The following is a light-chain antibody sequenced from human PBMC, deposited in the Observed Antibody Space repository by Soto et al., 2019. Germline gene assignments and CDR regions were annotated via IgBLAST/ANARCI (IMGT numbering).Light chain of an antibody. Sequence: EIVLTQSPGTLSLSPGERATLSCFASQSVTGNYLAWYQQEPGQPPRLLIFGASTRATGIPDRFSGSGSGTDFTLTISRLEPEDFAVYYCQHYYTSYTTFGQGTKVDIK. J-gene: IGKJ1*01. CDR1: QSVTGNY. CDR2: GAS. CDR3: QHYYTSYTT. V-gene: IGKV3-20*01.